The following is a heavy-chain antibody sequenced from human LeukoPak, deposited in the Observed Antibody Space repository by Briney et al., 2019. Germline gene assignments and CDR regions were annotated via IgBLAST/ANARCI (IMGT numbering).Heavy chain of an antibody. Sequence: PGGSLRLSCAASAFTFSSYAMTWVRHTPGKGLESVSVITDDEDTYYADSVKGRFTISRDNSQSTVFLQMNSLRVEDTAVYYCAKVDYWSPENYFDSWGQGTLVTVSS. J-gene: IGHJ4*02. CDR3: AKVDYWSPENYFDS. CDR2: ITDDEDT. V-gene: IGHV3-23*01. D-gene: IGHD1-1*01. CDR1: AFTFSSYA.